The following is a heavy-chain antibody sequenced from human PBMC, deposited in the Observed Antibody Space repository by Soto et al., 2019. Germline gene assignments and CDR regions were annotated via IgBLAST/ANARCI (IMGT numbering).Heavy chain of an antibody. Sequence: SETLSLTCGVYGGSFSDYYWSWIRQPPGKGLEWIGEINHSGSTNYNPSLKSRVTISVDTSKNQFSLKLTSVTAADTAMYFCARGFRGYYDILTGRPSQNWFDPWGQGTLVTVSS. CDR1: GGSFSDYY. V-gene: IGHV4-34*01. D-gene: IGHD3-9*01. CDR3: ARGFRGYYDILTGRPSQNWFDP. CDR2: INHSGST. J-gene: IGHJ5*02.